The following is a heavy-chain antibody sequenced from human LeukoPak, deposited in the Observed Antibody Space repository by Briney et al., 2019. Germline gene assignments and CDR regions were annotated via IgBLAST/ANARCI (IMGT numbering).Heavy chain of an antibody. CDR2: INHSEST. D-gene: IGHD3-16*01. Sequence: SETLSLTCAVYGGSFSGYYWSWIRQPPGKGLEWIGEINHSESTNYNPSLKSRVTISVDTSKNQFSLKLSSVTAADTAVYYCARGVSFQGYYYYYGMDVWGQGTTVTVSS. V-gene: IGHV4-34*01. CDR3: ARGVSFQGYYYYYGMDV. CDR1: GGSFSGYY. J-gene: IGHJ6*02.